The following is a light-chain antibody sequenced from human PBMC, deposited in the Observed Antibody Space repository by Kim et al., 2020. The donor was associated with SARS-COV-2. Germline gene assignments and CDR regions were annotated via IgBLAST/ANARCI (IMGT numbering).Light chain of an antibody. CDR1: SSDVGGYNY. V-gene: IGLV2-14*03. CDR2: AVS. J-gene: IGLJ1*01. CDR3: SSYTSSSTYV. Sequence: GQSITISCTGTSSDVGGYNYVSWYQQHPGKAPKLMIYAVSNRPSGVSNRFSGSKSGNMASLTISGLQAEDEADYYCSSYTSSSTYVFGAGTKVTVL.